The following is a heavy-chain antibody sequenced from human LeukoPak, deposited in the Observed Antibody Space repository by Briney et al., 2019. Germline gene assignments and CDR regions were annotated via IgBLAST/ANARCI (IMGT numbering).Heavy chain of an antibody. Sequence: ASVKVSCKASGGTFSSYAISWVRQAPGQGLEWMGGIIPIFGTANYAQKFQGRVTITADESTSTAYMELSSLRSEDTAVYYCARVKGLWFGEPAVSEYWGQGTLVTVSS. D-gene: IGHD3-10*01. J-gene: IGHJ4*02. CDR1: GGTFSSYA. CDR2: IIPIFGTA. CDR3: ARVKGLWFGEPAVSEY. V-gene: IGHV1-69*13.